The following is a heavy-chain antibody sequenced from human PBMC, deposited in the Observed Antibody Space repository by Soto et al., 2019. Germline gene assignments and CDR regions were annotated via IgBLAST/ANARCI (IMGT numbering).Heavy chain of an antibody. CDR2: ISAYKGNT. J-gene: IGHJ4*02. CDR1: GYTFTSYG. Sequence: QVQLVQSGAEVKKPGASVKVSCKASGYTFTSYGISWVRQAPGQGLEWMGWISAYKGNTNYAQKPQGRVTMTTDTSTSTAYMELRSLRSDDTAVYYCARSRYCTNGVCYPAQYYFDYWGQGTLVTVSS. CDR3: ARSRYCTNGVCYPAQYYFDY. D-gene: IGHD2-8*01. V-gene: IGHV1-18*01.